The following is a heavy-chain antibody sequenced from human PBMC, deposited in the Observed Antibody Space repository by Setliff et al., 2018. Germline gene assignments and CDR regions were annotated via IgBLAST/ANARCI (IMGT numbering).Heavy chain of an antibody. CDR2: IGGRGIST. V-gene: IGHV3-23*01. D-gene: IGHD5-12*01. CDR1: GFTFGDFA. J-gene: IGHJ4*02. CDR3: ARDRDGYNIFDY. Sequence: PGGSLRLSCAASGFTFGDFAMTWVRQAPGKGLEWVSGIGGRGISTYYADSVKGRFIISRDNSENTLYLQMNSLRAEDTAVYYCARDRDGYNIFDYWGQGTLVTVSS.